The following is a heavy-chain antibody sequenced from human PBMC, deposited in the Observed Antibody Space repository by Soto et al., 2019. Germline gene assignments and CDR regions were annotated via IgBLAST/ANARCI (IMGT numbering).Heavy chain of an antibody. V-gene: IGHV3-72*01. CDR2: SRNRANSYST. Sequence: EVQLVESGGGLVQPGGSLRLSCAASGFTFSDHYMDWVRQAPGKGLEWVGRSRNRANSYSTEYAASVKGRFIISRDDSKNSGNLQVNSLKTEDTAVYYCTRASFYDSSGYFQRAFDIWGQGTLVTVSS. CDR1: GFTFSDHY. J-gene: IGHJ3*02. D-gene: IGHD3-22*01. CDR3: TRASFYDSSGYFQRAFDI.